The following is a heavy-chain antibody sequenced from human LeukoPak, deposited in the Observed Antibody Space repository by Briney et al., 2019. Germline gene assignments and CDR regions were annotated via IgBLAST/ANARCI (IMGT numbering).Heavy chain of an antibody. CDR2: ISYDGSNK. J-gene: IGHJ4*02. V-gene: IGHV3-30-3*01. CDR3: AGGYSSSWYVDY. Sequence: GGSLRLSCAASGFTFSSYAMHWVRQAPGKGLEWVAVISYDGSNKYYADSVKGRFTISRDNSKNTLYLQMNSLRAEDTAVYYCAGGYSSSWYVDYWGQGTLVTVSS. CDR1: GFTFSSYA. D-gene: IGHD6-13*01.